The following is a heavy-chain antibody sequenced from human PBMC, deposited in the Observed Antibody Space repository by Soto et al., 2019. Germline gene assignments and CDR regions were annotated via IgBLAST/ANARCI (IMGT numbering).Heavy chain of an antibody. D-gene: IGHD3-10*01. Sequence: QVQLVESGGGVVQPGRSLRLSCAASGFTFSSYGMHWVRQAPGKGLEWVAVISYDGSNKYYADSVKGRFTISRDNSKNTLYLQMNSLRAEDTAVYYCAKDSVFGFGEPTLYYGMDVWGQGTTVTVSS. CDR2: ISYDGSNK. CDR3: AKDSVFGFGEPTLYYGMDV. J-gene: IGHJ6*02. V-gene: IGHV3-30*18. CDR1: GFTFSSYG.